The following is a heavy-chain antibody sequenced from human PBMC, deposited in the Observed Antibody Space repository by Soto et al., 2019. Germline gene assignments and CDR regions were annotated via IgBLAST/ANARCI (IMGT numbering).Heavy chain of an antibody. Sequence: SETLSLTCTVSGVSISSYYWSWIRHPPGKGLEWIGYIYYSGSTNYNPSLKSRVTISVDTSKNQFSLKLSSVTAADTAVYYCARSYYDFWSGYYSWFDPWGQGTLVTVSS. D-gene: IGHD3-3*01. CDR1: GVSISSYY. CDR2: IYYSGST. V-gene: IGHV4-59*01. J-gene: IGHJ5*02. CDR3: ARSYYDFWSGYYSWFDP.